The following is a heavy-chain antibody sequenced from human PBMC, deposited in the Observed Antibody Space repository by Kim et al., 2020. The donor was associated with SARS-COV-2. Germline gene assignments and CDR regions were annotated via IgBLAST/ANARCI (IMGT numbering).Heavy chain of an antibody. J-gene: IGHJ5*02. CDR1: GGSISSYY. CDR2: IYYSGST. V-gene: IGHV4-59*13. Sequence: SETLSLTCTVSGGSISSYYWSWIRQPPGKGLEWIGYIYYSGSTNYNPSLKSRVTISVDTSKNQFSLKLSSVTAADTAVYYCARATLTEHIVVVTGFDPWGQGTLVTVSS. D-gene: IGHD2-21*02. CDR3: ARATLTEHIVVVTGFDP.